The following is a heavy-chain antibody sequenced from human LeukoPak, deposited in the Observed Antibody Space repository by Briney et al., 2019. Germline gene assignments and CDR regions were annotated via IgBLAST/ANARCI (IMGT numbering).Heavy chain of an antibody. CDR1: GYTFSGXX. J-gene: IGHJ4*02. D-gene: IGHD3-16*01. Sequence: VASVKVSCKASGYTFSGXXXXXVRQVPGQGLEXXGWINPNSGGTKYVQKFQGRVTMTRDTSISTAYMELSRLRSDDTAVYYCASGSLASYFDHWGQGTLVTVSS. CDR2: INPNSGGT. V-gene: IGHV1-2*02. CDR3: ASGSLASYFDH.